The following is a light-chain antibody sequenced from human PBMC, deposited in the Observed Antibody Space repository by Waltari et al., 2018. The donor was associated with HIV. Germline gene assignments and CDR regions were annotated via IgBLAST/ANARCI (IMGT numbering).Light chain of an antibody. CDR1: TGPVPSGPS. V-gene: IGLV7-46*01. CDR3: LLSYSGAWV. J-gene: IGLJ3*02. Sequence: QAVVTQEPSLTVSPGGTVTPTCGSSTGPVPSGPSPYWFQQKPGPPPRTLIYAPSNKHSLTPALFSCSLLGGKAALTLSGAQPEDEAEYYCLLSYSGAWVFGGGTKLTVL. CDR2: APS.